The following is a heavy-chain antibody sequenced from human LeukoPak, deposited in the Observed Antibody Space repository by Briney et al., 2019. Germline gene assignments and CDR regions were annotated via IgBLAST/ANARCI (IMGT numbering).Heavy chain of an antibody. CDR2: ISGSGSTI. Sequence: GGSLRLSCAVSGFTFSNYEMNWVRQAPGKGLEWVSYISGSGSTIYYADSVKGRFTISRDNAKDSLYLQMNSLRAEDTAVYYCAKDPTYYYDSSGRSTPFDYWGQGTLVTVSS. D-gene: IGHD3-22*01. CDR3: AKDPTYYYDSSGRSTPFDY. V-gene: IGHV3-48*03. CDR1: GFTFSNYE. J-gene: IGHJ4*02.